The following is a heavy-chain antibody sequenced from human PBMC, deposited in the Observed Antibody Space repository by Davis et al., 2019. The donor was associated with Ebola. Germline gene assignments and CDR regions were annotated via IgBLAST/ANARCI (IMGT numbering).Heavy chain of an antibody. V-gene: IGHV4-59*01. D-gene: IGHD3-10*01. Sequence: AKTLSLTFTVPGVSISSYYWSWIRQPPGKGLEWIGYIYYSGSTNYNPSLKSRVTISVDTSKNQFSLKLSSVTAADPAVYYCARGSKRFGELFYLPDFDYWGQGTLVTVSS. CDR1: GVSISSYY. CDR3: ARGSKRFGELFYLPDFDY. CDR2: IYYSGST. J-gene: IGHJ4*02.